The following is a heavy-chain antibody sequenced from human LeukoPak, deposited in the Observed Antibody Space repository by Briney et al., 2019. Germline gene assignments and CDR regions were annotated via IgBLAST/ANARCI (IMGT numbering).Heavy chain of an antibody. Sequence: GGSLRLSCAASGFIFSDYAMHWGREAPGKGLEWGAVISYDEKNKYYSDSVKGRFTISRDNSKNILYLQMNSLRAEDTAVYHCTRTGGYGLLAWLDPWGQGTLVTVSS. CDR2: ISYDEKNK. CDR3: TRTGGYGLLAWLDP. J-gene: IGHJ5*02. CDR1: GFIFSDYA. V-gene: IGHV3-30*04. D-gene: IGHD5-18*01.